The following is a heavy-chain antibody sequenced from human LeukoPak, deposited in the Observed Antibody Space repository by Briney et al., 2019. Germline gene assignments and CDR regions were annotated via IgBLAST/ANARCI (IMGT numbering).Heavy chain of an antibody. J-gene: IGHJ3*02. CDR3: ATQELVPAALNAFDI. V-gene: IGHV4-59*08. Sequence: SETLSLTCSVSGGSISSYSWSWIRQPPGKGLEWIGYLYESGTTNYKAPLKSRVTMSVDTSKNHFSLRLSSVTAADTAVYYCATQELVPAALNAFDIWGQGTLVTVSS. CDR2: LYESGTT. CDR1: GGSISSYS. D-gene: IGHD2-2*01.